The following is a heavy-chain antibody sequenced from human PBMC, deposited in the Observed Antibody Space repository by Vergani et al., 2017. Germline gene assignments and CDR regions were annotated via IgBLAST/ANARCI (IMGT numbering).Heavy chain of an antibody. CDR1: GFSLSTSGVG. CDR2: IYWDDDK. V-gene: IGHV2-5*02. J-gene: IGHJ4*02. D-gene: IGHD4-17*01. CDR3: ALHDYGDYGGGPDY. Sequence: QITLKESGPTLVKPTQTLTLTCTFSGFSLSTSGVGVGWIRQPPGKALEWLALIYWDDDKRYSPSLKSRLTITKDTSKNQVVITMTNMDPVDTATYYCALHDYGDYGGGPDYWGQGTLVTVSS.